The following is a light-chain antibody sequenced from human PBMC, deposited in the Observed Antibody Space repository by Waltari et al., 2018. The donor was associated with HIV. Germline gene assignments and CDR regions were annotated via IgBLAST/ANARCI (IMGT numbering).Light chain of an antibody. J-gene: IGLJ2*01. CDR2: EVS. CDR3: SSYTSSSTLV. CDR1: SSDVGGYNY. Sequence: QSALTQPTSVSGSPGQSITISCTGTSSDVGGYNYVSWYQQHPGKAPKLMMYEVSNRPSGVSNRFSGYKSGNTASLTISGLQAEDEADYYCSSYTSSSTLVFGGGTKLTVL. V-gene: IGLV2-14*01.